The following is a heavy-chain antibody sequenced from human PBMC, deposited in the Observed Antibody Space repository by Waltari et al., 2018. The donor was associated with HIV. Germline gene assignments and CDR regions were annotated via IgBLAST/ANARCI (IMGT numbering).Heavy chain of an antibody. CDR2: IGGKTGSI. V-gene: IGHV3-9*01. Sequence: EVQLVESGGGLVQLGRSLSISCQRSVFTFDDYAMHWVRQAPGKGREWVEGIGGKTGSIGYEDEVKGRVTITIDNAKNSLYLRMNSLRAEDTALYYCAKAGVRGSTYYYYHGMDVWGQGTTVTVSS. D-gene: IGHD3-10*01. J-gene: IGHJ6*02. CDR1: VFTFDDYA. CDR3: AKAGVRGSTYYYYHGMDV.